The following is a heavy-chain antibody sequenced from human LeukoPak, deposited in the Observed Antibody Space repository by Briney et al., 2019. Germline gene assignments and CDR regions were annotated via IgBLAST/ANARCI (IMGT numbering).Heavy chain of an antibody. Sequence: SETLSLTCTVSGGSISSSSYYWGWIRQPPGKGLEWIGSIYYSGSTYYNPSLKSRVTISVDTSKNQFSLKLSSVTAADTAVYYCARQYNWAMIDYWGQGTLVTVSS. J-gene: IGHJ4*02. CDR3: ARQYNWAMIDY. CDR1: GGSISSSSYY. D-gene: IGHD1-20*01. V-gene: IGHV4-39*01. CDR2: IYYSGST.